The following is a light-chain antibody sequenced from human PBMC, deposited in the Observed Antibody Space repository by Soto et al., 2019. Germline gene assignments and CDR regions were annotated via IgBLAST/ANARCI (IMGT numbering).Light chain of an antibody. CDR2: GAS. J-gene: IGKJ5*01. V-gene: IGKV3-20*01. Sequence: EIVLTQSPGTLSLSPGERATLACRASQSVSSSYLAWYQQKPGQAPRLLIYGASSRATGIPDRFSGSGSGTDFTLTISRLEPEDFAVYYCQQYGSSRITFCNGTRLEIK. CDR3: QQYGSSRIT. CDR1: QSVSSSY.